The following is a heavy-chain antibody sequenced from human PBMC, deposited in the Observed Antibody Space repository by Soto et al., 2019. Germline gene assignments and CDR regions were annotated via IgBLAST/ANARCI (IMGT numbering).Heavy chain of an antibody. D-gene: IGHD6-6*01. CDR3: ARGLASGDY. CDR1: GYTLTSYY. Sequence: ASVKVSCKASGYTLTSYYIHWVRQAPGQGLEWMGIINPSGGSTNYAQRFQGRVTITGDTSTSTVYMDLSSLRSEDTAVYYCARGLASGDYWGQATLVTVSS. V-gene: IGHV1-46*03. CDR2: INPSGGST. J-gene: IGHJ4*02.